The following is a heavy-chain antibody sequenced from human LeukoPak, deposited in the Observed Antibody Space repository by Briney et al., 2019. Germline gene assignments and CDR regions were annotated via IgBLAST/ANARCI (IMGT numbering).Heavy chain of an antibody. CDR2: ITSSSSYI. Sequence: GGSLRLSCAASGFTFSSYTMNWVRQAPGKGLEWVSSITSSSSYIYYADSVKGRFTISRDNAKNSLCLQMNSLRAEDTAVYYCAKLHYDILTGYYNMGDYWGQGTLVIVSA. V-gene: IGHV3-21*04. D-gene: IGHD3-9*01. CDR1: GFTFSSYT. CDR3: AKLHYDILTGYYNMGDY. J-gene: IGHJ4*02.